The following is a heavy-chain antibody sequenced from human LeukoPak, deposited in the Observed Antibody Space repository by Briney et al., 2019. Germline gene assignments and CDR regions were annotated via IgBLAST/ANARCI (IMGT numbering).Heavy chain of an antibody. CDR3: AGDLGYSSDY. CDR2: IYNGGIT. Sequence: GGSLRLSCAASGFIVSSNYMSWVRQAPGKGLEWVSVIYNGGITYADSVKGRFTISRDSSENTVHLQMNSLRAEDTAVYYCAGDLGYSSDYWGQGTLVTLSS. CDR1: GFIVSSNY. V-gene: IGHV3-66*01. J-gene: IGHJ4*02. D-gene: IGHD6-13*01.